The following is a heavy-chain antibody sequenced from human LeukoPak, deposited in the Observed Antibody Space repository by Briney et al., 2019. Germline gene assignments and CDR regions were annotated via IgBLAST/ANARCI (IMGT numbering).Heavy chain of an antibody. CDR3: ARRCYFDGSGYLE. CDR1: GDSVSRSDSY. V-gene: IGHV4-39*01. CDR2: IYYSGRT. J-gene: IGHJ1*01. Sequence: PSETLSLTCSVSGDSVSRSDSYWDWIRQPPGEGLEWIGTIYYSGRTYYSPSLRSRVTMSVDPSNNQFSLTLRSVTAADTALYYCARRCYFDGSGYLEWGQGTLLSVSS. D-gene: IGHD3-22*01.